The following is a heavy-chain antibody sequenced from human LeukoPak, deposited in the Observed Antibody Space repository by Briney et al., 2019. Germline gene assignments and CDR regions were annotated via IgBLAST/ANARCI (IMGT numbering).Heavy chain of an antibody. J-gene: IGHJ5*02. D-gene: IGHD3-10*01. V-gene: IGHV4-38-2*02. Sequence: SETLSLTCNVSGYSISSGYYWGWIRQPPGKGLEWVGSIYHSGITYYNSSLKSRVTISVDTSKNQFSLKLSSVTAADTAVYYCARGGYYGLGNDFRFDPWGQGTLVTVSS. CDR2: IYHSGIT. CDR1: GYSISSGYY. CDR3: ARGGYYGLGNDFRFDP.